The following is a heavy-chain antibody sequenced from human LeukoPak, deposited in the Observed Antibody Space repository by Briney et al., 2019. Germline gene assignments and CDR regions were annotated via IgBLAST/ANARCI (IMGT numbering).Heavy chain of an antibody. J-gene: IGHJ6*03. CDR1: GYTFTSYG. CDR2: INPNSGGT. V-gene: IGHV1-18*01. Sequence: ASVKVSCKASGYTFTSYGISWVRQAPGQGLEWMGWINPNSGGTSYAQKFQGRVTMTRDMSTSTVYMELSSLRSEDTAVYYCARVAAEVVGVPGAIGFGWLRRDYYYMDVWGKGTTVTVSS. CDR3: ARVAAEVVGVPGAIGFGWLRRDYYYMDV. D-gene: IGHD2-2*02.